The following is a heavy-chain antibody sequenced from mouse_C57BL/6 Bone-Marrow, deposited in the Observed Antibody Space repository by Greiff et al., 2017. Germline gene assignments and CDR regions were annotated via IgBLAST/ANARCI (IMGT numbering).Heavy chain of an antibody. CDR3: AKGYSNYEDY. Sequence: VQVVESGPELVKPGASVKISCKASGYAFSSSWMNWVKQRPGQGLEWIGRIYPGDGDTNYNGKFKGKATLTADKSSSTAYMQLSSLTSEDSAVYFCAKGYSNYEDYWGQGTTLTVSS. CDR1: GYAFSSSW. D-gene: IGHD2-5*01. J-gene: IGHJ2*01. V-gene: IGHV1-82*01. CDR2: IYPGDGDT.